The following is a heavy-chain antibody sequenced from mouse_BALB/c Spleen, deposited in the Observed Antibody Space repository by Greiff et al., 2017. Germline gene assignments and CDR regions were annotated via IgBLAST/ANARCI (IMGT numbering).Heavy chain of an antibody. CDR1: GFTFTDYY. CDR3: ARDIRDYGSSYGFAY. D-gene: IGHD1-1*01. J-gene: IGHJ3*01. V-gene: IGHV7-3*02. Sequence: EVKLMESGGGLVQPGGSLRLSCATSGFTFTDYYMSWVRQPPGKALEWLGFIRNKANGYTTEYSASVKGRFTISRDNSQSILYLQMNTLRAEDSATYYCARDIRDYGSSYGFAYWGQGTLVTVSA. CDR2: IRNKANGYTT.